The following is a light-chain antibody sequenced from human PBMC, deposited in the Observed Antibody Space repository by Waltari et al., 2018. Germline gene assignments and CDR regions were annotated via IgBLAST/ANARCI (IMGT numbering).Light chain of an antibody. CDR1: KSDVGFYNY. Sequence: QSALTQPASVSGSPGQSITIFCTGTKSDVGFYNYVSWYQQHPGKAPKVIIYDVSQRPSGISNRFSGSNSGNTASLTISGLQADDEADYYCKSYTGTGSWVFGGGTKLTVL. J-gene: IGLJ3*02. V-gene: IGLV2-14*03. CDR2: DVS. CDR3: KSYTGTGSWV.